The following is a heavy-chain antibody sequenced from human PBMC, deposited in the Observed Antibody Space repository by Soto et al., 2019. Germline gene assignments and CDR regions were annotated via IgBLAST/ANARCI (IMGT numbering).Heavy chain of an antibody. CDR2: TYYRYKWNN. V-gene: IGHV6-1*01. J-gene: IGHJ4*02. D-gene: IGHD6-19*01. CDR3: AREFEYSSGMYRDIFDY. CDR1: GDSVSSNSAA. Sequence: LSQTLSLTCAISGDSVSSNSAACNWIRQSPTRGHKWLGRTYYRYKWNNDYTVSVKSRITINPDTSKIQFSLQLNSVTPEDTAVYYCAREFEYSSGMYRDIFDYWGQGTLVTVSS.